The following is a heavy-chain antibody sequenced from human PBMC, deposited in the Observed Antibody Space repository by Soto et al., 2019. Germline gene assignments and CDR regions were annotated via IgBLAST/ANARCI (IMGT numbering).Heavy chain of an antibody. V-gene: IGHV1-8*01. CDR2: MNPNSGNT. CDR1: GFTFSSYD. D-gene: IGHD2-15*01. Sequence: VQLVESGGGLVQPGGSLRLSCAASGFTFSSYDINWVRQATGQGLEWMGWMNPNSGNTGYAQKFQGRVTMTRNTSISTAYMELSSLRSEDTAVYYCARGGGVGYCSGGSRYRVWGQGTLVTVSS. CDR3: ARGGGVGYCSGGSRYRV. J-gene: IGHJ4*02.